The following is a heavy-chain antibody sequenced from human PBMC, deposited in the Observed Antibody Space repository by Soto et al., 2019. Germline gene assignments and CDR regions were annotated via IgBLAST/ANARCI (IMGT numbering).Heavy chain of an antibody. CDR2: ISGYNGDT. J-gene: IGHJ6*02. V-gene: IGHV1-18*01. CDR3: AKNGQPPYYYYGMDV. Sequence: QGQLVQSGGEVKKPGASVKVSCKASGYTFTRYGISWVRQAPGQGLEWMGWISGYNGDTKYAQKFQGRVTMTVDTSTTTAYMELRSLTSDDRAVYYCAKNGQPPYYYYGMDVLGQGTTVTVSS. D-gene: IGHD2-8*01. CDR1: GYTFTRYG.